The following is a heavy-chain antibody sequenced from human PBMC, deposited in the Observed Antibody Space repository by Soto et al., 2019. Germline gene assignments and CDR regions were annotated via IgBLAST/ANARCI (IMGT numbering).Heavy chain of an antibody. CDR3: AKEEAGLVGATTPLGLPTDYYYGMDV. J-gene: IGHJ6*02. V-gene: IGHV3-30*18. D-gene: IGHD1-26*01. CDR1: GFTFSSYG. Sequence: GGSLRLSCAASGFTFSSYGMHWVRQAPGKGLEWVAVISYDGSNKYYADSVKGRFTISRDNSKNTLYLPMNSLRAEDTAVYYCAKEEAGLVGATTPLGLPTDYYYGMDVWGQGTTVTVSS. CDR2: ISYDGSNK.